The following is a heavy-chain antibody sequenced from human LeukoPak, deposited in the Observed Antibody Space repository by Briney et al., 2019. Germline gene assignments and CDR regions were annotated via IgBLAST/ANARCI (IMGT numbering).Heavy chain of an antibody. J-gene: IGHJ4*02. D-gene: IGHD6-6*01. Sequence: SVKVSCKASGGTFSSYAISWVRQAPGQGLEWMGGIIPIFGTANYAQKFQGRVTITADESTSTAYMELSSLRSEDTAVYYCARVEDWYSSSSGDFDYWGQGALVTVSS. CDR1: GGTFSSYA. CDR2: IIPIFGTA. CDR3: ARVEDWYSSSSGDFDY. V-gene: IGHV1-69*13.